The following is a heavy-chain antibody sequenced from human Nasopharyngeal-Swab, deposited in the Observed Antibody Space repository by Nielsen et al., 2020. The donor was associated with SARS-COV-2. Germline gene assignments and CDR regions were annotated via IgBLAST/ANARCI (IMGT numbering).Heavy chain of an antibody. D-gene: IGHD3-10*01. CDR3: ARVPNRGYFDY. V-gene: IGHV3-9*01. CDR2: ISCNSGSI. J-gene: IGHJ4*02. Sequence: SLKISCAASGFTFDDYAMHWVRQAPGKGLEWVSGISCNSGSIGYADSLKGRFTISRDNAKNTLYLQMNSLRAEDTAVYYCARVPNRGYFDYWGQGTLVTVSS. CDR1: GFTFDDYA.